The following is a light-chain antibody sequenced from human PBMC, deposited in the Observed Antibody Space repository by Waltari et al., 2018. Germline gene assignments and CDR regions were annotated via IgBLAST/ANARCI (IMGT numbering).Light chain of an antibody. J-gene: IGKJ1*01. CDR3: QKYVNLPAT. V-gene: IGKV3-20*01. CDR2: EAS. CDR1: QSVGKY. Sequence: EIVLTQSPGTLSLSPGQRATLSCRASQSVGKYLAWDQQKPGQAPRLLIYEASTRATGIPDRFRGSGSGRDFSLTISRLEPEDFAGYYCQKYVNLPATFGQGTKVEIK.